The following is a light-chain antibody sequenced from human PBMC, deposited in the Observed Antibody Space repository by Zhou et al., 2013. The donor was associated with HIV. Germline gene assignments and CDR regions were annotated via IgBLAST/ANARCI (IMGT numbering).Light chain of an antibody. V-gene: IGKV1-8*01. J-gene: IGKJ2*01. CDR2: ATS. Sequence: AIRITQSPSSLSASTGDRVTITCRASQNISSYLAWYQQKPGKAPNLLIYATSTLESGAPPRFSGSGSGTDFTLTISSLQPEDFATYYCQQLNTYPHTFGQGTKLEIK. CDR1: QNISSY. CDR3: QQLNTYPHT.